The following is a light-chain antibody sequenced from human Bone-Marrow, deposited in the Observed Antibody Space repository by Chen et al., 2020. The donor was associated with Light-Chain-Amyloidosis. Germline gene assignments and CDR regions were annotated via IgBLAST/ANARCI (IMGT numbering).Light chain of an antibody. CDR2: DAS. V-gene: IGKV3-11*01. Sequence: EIVLTQSPATLSLSPGVRATLSCRASQSVRNYLAWYQQKTGQAPRLLIYDASTRATGIPARFSGSGSGTDFTLTIHSLAPDAFAVYYCRHRSSWPITFGPGTRVDI. CDR1: QSVRNY. J-gene: IGKJ3*01. CDR3: RHRSSWPIT.